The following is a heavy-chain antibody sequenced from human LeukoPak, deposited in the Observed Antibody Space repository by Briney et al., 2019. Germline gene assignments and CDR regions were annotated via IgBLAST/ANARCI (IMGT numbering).Heavy chain of an antibody. Sequence: SETLSLTCAVSGGSISSGGYSWSWIRQPPGKGLEWIGYIYHSGSTYYNPSLKSRVTISVDRSKNQFSLKLSSVTAADTAVYYCARGKQQLAGPYGTDVWGQGTTVTVSS. CDR1: GGSISSGGYS. D-gene: IGHD6-13*01. V-gene: IGHV4-30-2*01. CDR3: ARGKQQLAGPYGTDV. J-gene: IGHJ6*02. CDR2: IYHSGST.